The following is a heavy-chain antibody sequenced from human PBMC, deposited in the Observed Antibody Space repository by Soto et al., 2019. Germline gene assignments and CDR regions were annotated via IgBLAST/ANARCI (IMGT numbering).Heavy chain of an antibody. Sequence: GGSLRLSCAASGFTFSSYEMNWVRQAPGKGLEWVSYISSSGSTIYYADSVKGRFTISRDNAKNSLYLQMNSLRAEDTAVYYCARVPTTRTQGDSWGQGTLVTVSS. CDR1: GFTFSSYE. CDR3: ARVPTTRTQGDS. J-gene: IGHJ5*01. D-gene: IGHD1-7*01. V-gene: IGHV3-48*03. CDR2: ISSSGSTI.